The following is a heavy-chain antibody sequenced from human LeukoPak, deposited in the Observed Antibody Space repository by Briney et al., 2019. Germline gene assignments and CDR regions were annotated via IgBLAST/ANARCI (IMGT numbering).Heavy chain of an antibody. CDR2: VNPNSGCT. CDR3: ARKDYFDY. CDR1: GYTFTGYY. V-gene: IGHV1-2*02. Sequence: EASVKVSCKASGYTFTGYYMHWVRQAPGQGLEWMGWVNPNSGCTNYAQKFQGRVTMTRDTSISTAYMELSRLTSDDTAIYYCARKDYFDYWGQGTLVTVSS. J-gene: IGHJ4*02.